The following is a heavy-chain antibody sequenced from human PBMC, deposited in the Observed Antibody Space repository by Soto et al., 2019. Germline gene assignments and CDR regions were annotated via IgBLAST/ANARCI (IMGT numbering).Heavy chain of an antibody. CDR1: GFTVTSNY. CDR2: TFTGGST. Sequence: EVQLVETGGGLIQPGGSLRLSCLASGFTVTSNYMIWVRQPSGKGLEWVSTTFTGGSTHYSDSVKGRFSVSKDNSKNTVYLQMNNLRVADTAIYYCAKKPPSSIQGWAFGMDVWGQGTTVSVSS. J-gene: IGHJ6*02. V-gene: IGHV3-53*02. D-gene: IGHD1-26*01. CDR3: AKKPPSSIQGWAFGMDV.